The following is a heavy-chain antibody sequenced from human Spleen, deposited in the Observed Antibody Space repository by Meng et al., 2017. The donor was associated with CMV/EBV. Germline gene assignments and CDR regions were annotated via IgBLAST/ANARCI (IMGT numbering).Heavy chain of an antibody. D-gene: IGHD1-26*01. CDR2: ISSSSSTI. J-gene: IGHJ6*02. CDR1: GFTFSDYY. V-gene: IGHV3-11*04. Sequence: GESLKISCAASGFTFSDYYMSWIRQAPGKGLEWVSYISSSSSTIYYADSVKGRFTIFRDNAKSSLHLEMNGLRADDTAVYYCARAGRYDDYYGMDVWGQGTTVTVSS. CDR3: ARAGRYDDYYGMDV.